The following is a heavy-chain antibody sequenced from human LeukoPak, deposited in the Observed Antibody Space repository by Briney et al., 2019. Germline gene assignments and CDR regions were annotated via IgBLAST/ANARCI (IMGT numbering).Heavy chain of an antibody. CDR1: GFTFSSYS. CDR2: ISSSSSYI. V-gene: IGHV3-21*01. Sequence: GGSLRLSCAASGFTFSSYSMNWVRQAPGKGLEWVSSISSSSSYIYYADSVKGRFTISRDNAKNSLYLQMNSLRAEETAVYYCARDLGSYQDYWGQGTLVTVSS. D-gene: IGHD5-18*01. J-gene: IGHJ4*02. CDR3: ARDLGSYQDY.